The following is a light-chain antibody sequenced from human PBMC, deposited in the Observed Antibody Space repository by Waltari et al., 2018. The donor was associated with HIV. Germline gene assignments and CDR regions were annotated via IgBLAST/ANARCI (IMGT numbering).Light chain of an antibody. Sequence: QSVLTQPPSASGAPGQSITISCSGSTSNIGTITVNWYQQVPGSAPRFLFYTDNQPFTGPPVRFSGSTSGTSASLAINGLKSADEASSFCATWHDSLNCLVFGTGTWVTVL. CDR1: TSNIGTIT. CDR3: ATWHDSLNCLV. J-gene: IGLJ1*01. V-gene: IGLV1-44*01. CDR2: TDN.